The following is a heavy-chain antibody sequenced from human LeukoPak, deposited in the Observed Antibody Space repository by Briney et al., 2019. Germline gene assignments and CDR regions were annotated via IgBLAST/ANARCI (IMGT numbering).Heavy chain of an antibody. V-gene: IGHV3-23*01. CDR2: ISGSDGST. CDR3: AKDSRDYNFRTGYYFDY. D-gene: IGHD5-24*01. CDR1: GGSISSSSYY. Sequence: ETLSLTCTVSGGSISSSSYYWGWIRQPPGKGLEWVSAISGSDGSTYYADSVKGRFTISRDNSKDTLDLQMNSLRAEDTAIYYCAKDSRDYNFRTGYYFDYWGQGTLVTVSS. J-gene: IGHJ4*02.